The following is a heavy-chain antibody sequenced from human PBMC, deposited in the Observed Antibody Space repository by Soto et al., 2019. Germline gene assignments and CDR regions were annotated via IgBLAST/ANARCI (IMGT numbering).Heavy chain of an antibody. V-gene: IGHV1-18*04. CDR2: ISAYNGNT. D-gene: IGHD7-27*01. Sequence: ASVKVSCKASGYTFTGYGISWVRQAPGQGLEWMGWISAYNGNTNYAQKLQGRVTMTTDTSTSTAYMELRSLRSDDTAVYYCARSLKLGSPVRYYGMDVWGQGTTVTVSS. CDR1: GYTFTGYG. J-gene: IGHJ6*02. CDR3: ARSLKLGSPVRYYGMDV.